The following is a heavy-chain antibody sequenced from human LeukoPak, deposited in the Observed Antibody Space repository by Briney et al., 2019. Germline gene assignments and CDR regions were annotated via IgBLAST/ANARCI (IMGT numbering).Heavy chain of an antibody. V-gene: IGHV3-48*01. CDR2: ISSSGSTK. Sequence: GGSLRLSCAASGFTFSTYNMNWVRQAPGKGLEWVSYISSSGSTKYYADSVKGRFTISRDNSKNTLYLQMNSLRAEDTAVYYCARGFRMITFGGVIASWGQGTLVTVSS. CDR1: GFTFSTYN. J-gene: IGHJ5*02. D-gene: IGHD3-16*02. CDR3: ARGFRMITFGGVIAS.